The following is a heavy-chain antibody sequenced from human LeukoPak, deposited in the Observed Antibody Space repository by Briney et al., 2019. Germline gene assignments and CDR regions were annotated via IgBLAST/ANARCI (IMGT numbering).Heavy chain of an antibody. Sequence: ASVKVSCKASGYTFTSYAMNWVRQAPGQGLEWRGWINTNTGNPTYAQGFTGRFVFSLDTSVSTAYLQISSLKAEDTAVYYCARDPYSSGWLDDAFDIWGQGTMVTVSS. CDR1: GYTFTSYA. J-gene: IGHJ3*02. V-gene: IGHV7-4-1*02. CDR2: INTNTGNP. CDR3: ARDPYSSGWLDDAFDI. D-gene: IGHD6-19*01.